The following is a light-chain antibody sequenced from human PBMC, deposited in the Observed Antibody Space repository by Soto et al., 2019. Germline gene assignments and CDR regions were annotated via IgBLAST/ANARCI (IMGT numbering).Light chain of an antibody. J-gene: IGKJ1*01. Sequence: TVLTQSPGTLSLSPGERVTLSCRTSQSVCSRCFAWYQQKPGQSPRLLISGASTRATGILDRFSGSGSGTDFTRTISRLEPEDFAGYYCQHYGTTPWTFGQGTKVPIK. CDR1: QSVCSRC. CDR3: QHYGTTPWT. V-gene: IGKV3-20*01. CDR2: GAS.